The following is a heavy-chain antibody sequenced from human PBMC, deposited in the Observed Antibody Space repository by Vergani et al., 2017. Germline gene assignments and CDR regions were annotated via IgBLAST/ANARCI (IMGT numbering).Heavy chain of an antibody. V-gene: IGHV4-59*01. CDR3: AKEGGFSDSSGNFYEGYYFDH. CDR1: GGSISSYY. CDR2: IYYSGST. D-gene: IGHD3-22*01. J-gene: IGHJ4*02. Sequence: QVQLQESGPGLVKPSETLSLTCTVSGGSISSYYWSWIRQPPGKGLEWIGYIYYSGSTNYNPSLKSRVTISVDTSKNQFSLKLSSVTAADTAVYYCAKEGGFSDSSGNFYEGYYFDHWGQGTLVAVSS.